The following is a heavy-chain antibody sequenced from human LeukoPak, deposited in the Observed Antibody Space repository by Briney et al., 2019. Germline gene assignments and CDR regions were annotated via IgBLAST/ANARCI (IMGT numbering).Heavy chain of an antibody. CDR2: IKSKTEGGTT. V-gene: IGHV3-15*01. D-gene: IGHD2-21*01. Sequence: GGSLRLSCAASGFTFSNAWMSWVRQAPGKGLEWVGRIKSKTEGGTTEYAAPVKGRFTISRDDSKDTLDLQMNSLKTEHTAVYYCPAGMWWFDPWGQGTLVTVSS. J-gene: IGHJ5*02. CDR3: PAGMWWFDP. CDR1: GFTFSNAW.